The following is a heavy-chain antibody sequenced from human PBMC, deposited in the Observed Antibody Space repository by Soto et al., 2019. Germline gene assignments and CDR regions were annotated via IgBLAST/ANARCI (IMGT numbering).Heavy chain of an antibody. CDR1: GFTFSSYA. CDR3: AREGGITMIVVVNYFDY. CDR2: ISYDGSNK. V-gene: IGHV3-30-3*01. Sequence: QVQLVESGGGVVQPGRSLRLSCAASGFTFSSYAMHWVRQAPGKGLEWVAVISYDGSNKYYADSVKGRFTISRDNSKNTLYLQMNSLRAEDTAVYYCAREGGITMIVVVNYFDYWGQGTLVTVSS. J-gene: IGHJ4*02. D-gene: IGHD3-22*01.